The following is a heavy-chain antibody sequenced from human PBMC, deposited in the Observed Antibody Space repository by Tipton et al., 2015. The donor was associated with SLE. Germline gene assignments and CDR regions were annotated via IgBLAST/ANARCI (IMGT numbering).Heavy chain of an antibody. V-gene: IGHV4-34*01. Sequence: TLSLTCAVYGGSVSGYYWTWIRQPPGKGLEWIGEINHSGSTNYSPSLKSRVTISVDTSKNQFSLELNSVTAADTAVYYCARGYPYNALWSGQSKGSLNYMDVWGKGTTVTVSS. J-gene: IGHJ6*03. D-gene: IGHD3-3*01. CDR1: GGSVSGYY. CDR2: INHSGST. CDR3: ARGYPYNALWSGQSKGSLNYMDV.